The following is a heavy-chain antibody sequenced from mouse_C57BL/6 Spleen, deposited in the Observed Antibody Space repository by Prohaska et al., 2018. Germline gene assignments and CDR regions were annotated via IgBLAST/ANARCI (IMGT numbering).Heavy chain of an antibody. V-gene: IGHV11-2*01. J-gene: IGHJ1*03. CDR2: INSAGSAI. Sequence: EVQLLETGGGLVQPVRSRGLSCEGSGFTFSGFWMSWVLQTSGKTLEWIGDINSAGSAINYAPSIKDRFSIVRDNDKRTRYRQMSNVRWEDTATCLCRRYGKWWYFDVWGTRTKVTVSS. CDR3: RRYGKWWYFDV. CDR1: GFTFSGFW. D-gene: IGHD2-1*01.